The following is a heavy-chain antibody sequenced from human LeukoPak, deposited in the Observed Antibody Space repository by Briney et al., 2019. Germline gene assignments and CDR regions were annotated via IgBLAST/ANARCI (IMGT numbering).Heavy chain of an antibody. CDR3: ARMYSGTYGGIDY. J-gene: IGHJ4*02. Sequence: PSETLSLTCTVSGGSISSYYWSWIWQPAGKGLEWIGRIYSSGSTNYNPSLKSRVSLSVDTSRNQFSLKVNSVTAADTAVYYCARMYSGTYGGIDYWGQGTLVTVSS. V-gene: IGHV4-4*07. D-gene: IGHD1-26*01. CDR1: GGSISSYY. CDR2: IYSSGST.